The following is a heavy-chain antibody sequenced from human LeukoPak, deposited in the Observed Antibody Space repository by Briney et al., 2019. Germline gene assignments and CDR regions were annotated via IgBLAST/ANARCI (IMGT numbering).Heavy chain of an antibody. V-gene: IGHV3-23*01. CDR2: ISAGGGST. CDR1: GLTFSDYS. Sequence: TGGSLRLSCAASGLTFSDYSMTWVRQAPGKGLFWVSGISAGGGSTYYADSVKGRFTISRDDSKNTLYLQVNSLRAEDTAVYYCAKGQYASGWNSGNYWGQGTLVTVSS. J-gene: IGHJ4*02. D-gene: IGHD1/OR15-1a*01. CDR3: AKGQYASGWNSGNY.